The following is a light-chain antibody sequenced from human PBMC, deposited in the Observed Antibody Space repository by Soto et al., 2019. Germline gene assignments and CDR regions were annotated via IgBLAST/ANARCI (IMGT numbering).Light chain of an antibody. CDR3: QQSYSTLLT. CDR1: QDISNY. V-gene: IGKV1-39*01. J-gene: IGKJ4*01. Sequence: DIQMTQSPSSLSASVGDRVTITCRASQDISNYLNWYQQKPGKDPQLLIYAASSFHSGVPSRFSPSGSGTDFTLTITSLQTEDFATYFCQQSYSTLLTFGGGTKVEIK. CDR2: AAS.